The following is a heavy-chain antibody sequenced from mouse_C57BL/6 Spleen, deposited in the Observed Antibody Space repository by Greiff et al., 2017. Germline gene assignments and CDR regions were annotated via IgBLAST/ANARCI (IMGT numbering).Heavy chain of an antibody. V-gene: IGHV1-20*01. CDR1: GYSFTGYF. D-gene: IGHD1-1*01. Sequence: EVQLQESGPELVKPGDSVKISCKASGYSFTGYFMNWVMQSHGKSLEWIGRINPYNGDTFYNQKFKGKATLTVDKSSSTAHMELRSLTSEDSAVYYCARGGTTVVVDYWGQGTTLTVSS. CDR3: ARGGTTVVVDY. CDR2: INPYNGDT. J-gene: IGHJ2*01.